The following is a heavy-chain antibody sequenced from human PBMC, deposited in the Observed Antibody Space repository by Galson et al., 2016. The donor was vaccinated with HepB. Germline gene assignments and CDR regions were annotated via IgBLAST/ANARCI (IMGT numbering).Heavy chain of an antibody. CDR1: NDSISTLHYS. CDR2: IYYSGTT. CDR3: ARFLTSEWDLPERPFDI. J-gene: IGHJ3*02. D-gene: IGHD1-26*01. Sequence: SETLSLTCTVSNDSISTLHYSWGWIRQPPGKGLEWIGIIYYSGTTSYTPSLSSRVNISVETSKNQFSLTLNSVTAADTAVYYCARFLTSEWDLPERPFDIWGQGTLVTVSS. V-gene: IGHV4-39*01.